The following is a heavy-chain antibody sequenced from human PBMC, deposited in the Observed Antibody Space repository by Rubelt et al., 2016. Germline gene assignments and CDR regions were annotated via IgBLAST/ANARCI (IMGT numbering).Heavy chain of an antibody. D-gene: IGHD4-23*01. Sequence: EVQLVQSGAEVKKPGESLRISCKGSGYSFTSYWISWVRQMPGKGLEWMGRIDPSASYTNYRPSIQDHVTISADKAISTADLQWSSLKASDTAMYYCARHAGDGGNSEDWFDPWGQGTLVTVSS. CDR2: IDPSASYT. CDR1: GYSFTSYW. J-gene: IGHJ5*02. V-gene: IGHV5-10-1*01. CDR3: ARHAGDGGNSEDWFDP.